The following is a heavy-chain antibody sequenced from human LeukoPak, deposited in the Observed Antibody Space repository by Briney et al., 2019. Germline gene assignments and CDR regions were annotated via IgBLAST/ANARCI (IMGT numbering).Heavy chain of an antibody. CDR3: ARGADIADV. CDR1: GFTFSTYS. Sequence: QSGGSLRLSCAASGFTFSTYSMNWVRQVPGKGLEWVSYISSSSSTIYYADSVKGRFTISRDNAKNSLYLQMNSLRAEDTAVYYCARGADIADVWGQGTTVTVSS. CDR2: ISSSSSTI. D-gene: IGHD2-15*01. V-gene: IGHV3-48*04. J-gene: IGHJ6*02.